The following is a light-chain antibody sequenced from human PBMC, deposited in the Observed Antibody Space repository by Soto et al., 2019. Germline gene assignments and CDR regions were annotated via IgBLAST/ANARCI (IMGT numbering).Light chain of an antibody. V-gene: IGKV1-5*03. CDR3: QQYSSLYT. CDR1: QSISSW. CDR2: KAS. Sequence: DIQMTQSPSTLSASVGDRVTNTCRASQSISSWLAWYQQKPGKAPKLLIYKASSLESGVPSRFSGSGSGTEFTVTISSLQHDDFATYYCQQYSSLYTFGQGNKQEIK. J-gene: IGKJ2*01.